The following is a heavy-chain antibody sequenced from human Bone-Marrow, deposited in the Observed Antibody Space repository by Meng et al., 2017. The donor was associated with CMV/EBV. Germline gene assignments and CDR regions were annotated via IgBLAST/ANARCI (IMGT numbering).Heavy chain of an antibody. CDR2: INHSGST. V-gene: IGHV4-34*01. J-gene: IGHJ5*02. CDR1: GGSFSGYY. CDR3: ARGRSQTGTRGWFDP. D-gene: IGHD1/OR15-1a*01. Sequence: GSLRLSCAVYGGSFSGYYWSWIRQPPGKGLEWIGEINHSGSTNYNPSLKSRVTISVDTSKNQFSLKLSSVTAADTAVYYCARGRSQTGTRGWFDPWGQGTLVTVSS.